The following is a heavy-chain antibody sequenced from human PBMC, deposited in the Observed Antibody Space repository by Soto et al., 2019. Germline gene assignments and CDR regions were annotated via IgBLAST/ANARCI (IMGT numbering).Heavy chain of an antibody. D-gene: IGHD6-13*01. CDR3: ARSSSSWYGAFDI. J-gene: IGHJ3*02. V-gene: IGHV1-46*01. CDR1: GYTFTSYY. CDR2: INPSGGST. Sequence: ASVKVSCKASGYTFTSYYMHWVRQAPGQGLEWVGIINPSGGSTSYAQKFQGRVTMTRDTSTSTVYMELSSLRSEDTAVYYCARSSSSWYGAFDIWGQGTMVTVSS.